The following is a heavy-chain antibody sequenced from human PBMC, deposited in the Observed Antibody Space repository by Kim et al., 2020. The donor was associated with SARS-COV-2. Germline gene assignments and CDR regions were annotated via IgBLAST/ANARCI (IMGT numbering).Heavy chain of an antibody. Sequence: SETLSLTCTVSGGSISSSSYYWGWIRQPPGKGLEWIGSIYYSGSTYYNPSLKSRVTISVDTSKNQFSLKLSSVTAADTAVYYCAREPKEIGDFDYWGQGTLVTVSS. D-gene: IGHD3-22*01. CDR1: GGSISSSSYY. CDR3: AREPKEIGDFDY. CDR2: IYYSGST. V-gene: IGHV4-39*07. J-gene: IGHJ4*02.